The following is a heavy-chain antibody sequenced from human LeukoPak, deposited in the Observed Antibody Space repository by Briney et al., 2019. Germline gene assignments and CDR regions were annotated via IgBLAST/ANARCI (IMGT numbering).Heavy chain of an antibody. CDR3: ARQTGSGLFILP. Sequence: SQTLSLTCTVHGVSISSSYSYWGWIRQPPGMGLEWIGSIYYTGNTYYNASLKSQVSISIDTSKNQFSLKLTSVTAADTAVYYCARQTGSGLFILPGGQGTLVSVSS. J-gene: IGHJ4*02. CDR2: IYYTGNT. V-gene: IGHV4-39*01. CDR1: GVSISSSYSY. D-gene: IGHD3-10*01.